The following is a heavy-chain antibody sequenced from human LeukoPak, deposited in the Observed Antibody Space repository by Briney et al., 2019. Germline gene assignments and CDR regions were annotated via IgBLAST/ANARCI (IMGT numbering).Heavy chain of an antibody. CDR2: ISAYNGNT. J-gene: IGHJ4*02. D-gene: IGHD1-1*01. CDR3: ARVRSRGHKVSGRPSNEEKALAY. CDR1: GYTFTSYG. V-gene: IGHV1-18*01. Sequence: ASVKVSCKASGYTFTSYGISWVRQAPGQGLEWMGWISAYNGNTNYAQKLQGRVTMTTDTSTSTAYMELRSLRSDDTAVYYCARVRSRGHKVSGRPSNEEKALAYWGQGTLVTVSS.